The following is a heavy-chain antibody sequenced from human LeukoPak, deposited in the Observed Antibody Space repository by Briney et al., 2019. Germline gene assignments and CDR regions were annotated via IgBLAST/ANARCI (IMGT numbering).Heavy chain of an antibody. Sequence: ASVKVSCKASGYTFTSYYMHWVRQAPGQGLEWMGWINPNGGATNYAQKFQGRVTMTRDTSISTAYMELTRLSSDDTAVYYCARDRPYYYDSSGSYHDAFDIWGKGTRVTVSS. V-gene: IGHV1-2*02. CDR3: ARDRPYYYDSSGSYHDAFDI. D-gene: IGHD3-22*01. J-gene: IGHJ3*02. CDR1: GYTFTSYY. CDR2: INPNGGAT.